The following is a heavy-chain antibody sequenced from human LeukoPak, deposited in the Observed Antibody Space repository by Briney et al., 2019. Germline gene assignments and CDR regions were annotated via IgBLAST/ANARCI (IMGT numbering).Heavy chain of an antibody. CDR1: GYTFTGYY. CDR3: ASSWPARAQIPAGIVYNWFDP. J-gene: IGHJ5*02. CDR2: IIPIFGTA. Sequence: SVKVSCKASGYTFTGYYMHWVRQAPGQGLEWMGGIIPIFGTANYAQKFQGRVTITADESTSTAYMELSSLRSEDTAVYYCASSWPARAQIPAGIVYNWFDPWGQGTLVTVSS. V-gene: IGHV1-69*13. D-gene: IGHD2-2*02.